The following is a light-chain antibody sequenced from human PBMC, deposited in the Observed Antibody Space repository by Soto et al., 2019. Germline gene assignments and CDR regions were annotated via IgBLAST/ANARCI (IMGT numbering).Light chain of an antibody. CDR2: DAS. CDR3: QQYDDWPRT. V-gene: IGKV3-15*01. CDR1: QSIRRN. J-gene: IGKJ1*01. Sequence: EIVMTQSPATLSVSPGERATLSCRASQSIRRNLAWYQQKPGQAPRLLIHDASTRATGIPARFSGSGSGTEFTLTFSSLQSEDFAVYYCQQYDDWPRTFGQGTKVEIK.